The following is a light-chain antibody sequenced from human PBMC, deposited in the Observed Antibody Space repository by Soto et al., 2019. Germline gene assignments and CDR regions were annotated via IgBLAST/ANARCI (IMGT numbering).Light chain of an antibody. Sequence: EIVLTHSPGTLSLSPGEKATQSCRAIPRVSSSDLAWYQQQPGQEPRLLNYAASSRATGIPDRFSGSGSGTDFTLTISRLEREGFAVYYRKQYGSSSITFGQGTRLEIK. J-gene: IGKJ5*01. V-gene: IGKV3-20*01. CDR1: PRVSSSD. CDR3: KQYGSSSIT. CDR2: AAS.